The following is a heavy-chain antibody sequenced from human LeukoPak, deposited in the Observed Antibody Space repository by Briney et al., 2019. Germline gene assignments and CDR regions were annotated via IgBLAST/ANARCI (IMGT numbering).Heavy chain of an antibody. CDR1: GFTFRSYW. CDR3: EKYWGWAFDS. Sequence: PGGSLRLSCATSGFTFRSYWMSWVRQSPGKGLEWLGHISQDASRTDVADSLKGRFTISRDYATNSLFLHMTRLRADDTAVYYCEKYWGWAFDSWGQGTLVSVSS. J-gene: IGHJ4*02. D-gene: IGHD7-27*01. V-gene: IGHV3-7*01. CDR2: ISQDASRT.